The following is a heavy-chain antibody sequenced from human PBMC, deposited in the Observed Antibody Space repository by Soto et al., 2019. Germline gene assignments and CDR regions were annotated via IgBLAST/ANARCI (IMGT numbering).Heavy chain of an antibody. Sequence: PRLSCAASGFTFSSSEMYWVRQAPGKGLEWISYIHPGGQTIFYAESAKGRFTISRDNAKHSVHLQMNSLRAEDTAVYYCARRGSRWGRGTKVTVSS. D-gene: IGHD2-15*01. J-gene: IGHJ3*01. V-gene: IGHV3-48*03. CDR1: GFTFSSSE. CDR2: IHPGGQTI. CDR3: ARRGSR.